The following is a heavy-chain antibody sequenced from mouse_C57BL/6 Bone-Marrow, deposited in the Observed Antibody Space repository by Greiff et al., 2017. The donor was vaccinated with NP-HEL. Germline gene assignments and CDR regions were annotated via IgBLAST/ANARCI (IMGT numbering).Heavy chain of an antibody. Sequence: VQLQESGAELVKPGASVKLSCKASGYTFTSYWMHWVKQRPGRGLEWIGRIDPNSGGTKYNEKFKSKATLTVDKPSSTAYMQLSSLTSEDSAVYYCARGGLRRRLYWYFDVWGTGTTVTVSS. CDR2: IDPNSGGT. J-gene: IGHJ1*03. V-gene: IGHV1-72*01. CDR1: GYTFTSYW. D-gene: IGHD2-4*01. CDR3: ARGGLRRRLYWYFDV.